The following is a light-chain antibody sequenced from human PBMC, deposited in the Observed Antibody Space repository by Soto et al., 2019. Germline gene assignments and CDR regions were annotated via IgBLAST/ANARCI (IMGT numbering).Light chain of an antibody. J-gene: IGLJ2*01. CDR3: CPYAGSGPVV. CDR2: EGS. CDR1: TSDVGSYNL. Sequence: QSALTQPASVSGSPGQSITISCTGSTSDVGSYNLVSWYQQHPGKAPKLMIYEGSKRPSGLSNRFSGSKSGNTASLTISGLQAEDEADYYCCPYAGSGPVVFGGGTKVTVL. V-gene: IGLV2-23*01.